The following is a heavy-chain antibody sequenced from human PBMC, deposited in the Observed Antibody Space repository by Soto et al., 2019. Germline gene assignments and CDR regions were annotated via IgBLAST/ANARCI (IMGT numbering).Heavy chain of an antibody. CDR3: VMVDNYVTPTPQDV. Sequence: SGMLSSEDCGYIFVKYGIVSVRQAPGQGLEWMGWISPYTGNTHSATKIQGRLTMTTDTSTSTAYMDLGSLTSDDTAVYYCVMVDNYVTPTPQDVWGQGTTVT. CDR1: GYIFVKYG. CDR2: ISPYTGNT. V-gene: IGHV1-18*04. J-gene: IGHJ6*02. D-gene: IGHD3-16*01.